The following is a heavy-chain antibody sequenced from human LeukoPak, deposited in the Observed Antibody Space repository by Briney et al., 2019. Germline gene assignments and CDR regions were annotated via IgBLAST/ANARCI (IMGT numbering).Heavy chain of an antibody. CDR2: ISYDGSNK. Sequence: GGSLRLSCAASGFIFSSYAMHWVRQAPGKGLEWVAIISYDGSNKYYADSVKGRFTISRDNSKNTLYLQMNSLGAEDTALYYCARYCSSTSCPPYWGQGTLVTVSS. J-gene: IGHJ4*02. D-gene: IGHD2-2*01. V-gene: IGHV3-30*01. CDR3: ARYCSSTSCPPY. CDR1: GFIFSSYA.